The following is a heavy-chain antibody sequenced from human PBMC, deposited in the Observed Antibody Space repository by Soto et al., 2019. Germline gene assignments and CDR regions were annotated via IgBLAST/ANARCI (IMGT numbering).Heavy chain of an antibody. V-gene: IGHV1-2*05. CDR2: INPATGAA. CDR1: GYPVTAYY. D-gene: IGHD5-12*01. J-gene: IGHJ3*02. CDR3: WMEGGVVVARAAALDM. Sequence: QLHLVQSGAVVKKPGASVTVSCSASGYPVTAYYMHWVRQAPGRGLEWMGGINPATGAAKYTQTLHGRVTMTRATTTSKCFMELICINSEASVFCVFWMEGGVVVARAAALDMWGQGTLVTVYS.